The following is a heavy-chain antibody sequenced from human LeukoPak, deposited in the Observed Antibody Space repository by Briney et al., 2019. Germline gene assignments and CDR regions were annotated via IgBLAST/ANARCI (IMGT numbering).Heavy chain of an antibody. V-gene: IGHV3-23*01. CDR2: ISGSGGST. J-gene: IGHJ4*02. Sequence: GGSLRLSCVASGFTFSTYGMSWVRQAPGKGLEWVSAISGSGGSTYYADSVKGRFTISRDNSKNTLYLQMNSLRAEDTAVYYCARGATVPDYWGQGTLVTVSS. CDR1: GFTFSTYG. CDR3: ARGATVPDY. D-gene: IGHD4-17*01.